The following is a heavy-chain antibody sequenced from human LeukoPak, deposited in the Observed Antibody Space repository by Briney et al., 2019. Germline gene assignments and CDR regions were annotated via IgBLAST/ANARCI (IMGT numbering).Heavy chain of an antibody. CDR3: ARLIAVTGAADWFDP. CDR1: GGSISSYY. Sequence: PSETLSLTCTVSGGSISSYYWSWIRQPPGKGLEWIGYIYYSGSTNYNPSLKSRVAISVDTSKNQFSLNLISVTAADTAVYYCARLIAVTGAADWFDPWGQGTLVTVSS. CDR2: IYYSGST. D-gene: IGHD6-19*01. J-gene: IGHJ5*02. V-gene: IGHV4-59*01.